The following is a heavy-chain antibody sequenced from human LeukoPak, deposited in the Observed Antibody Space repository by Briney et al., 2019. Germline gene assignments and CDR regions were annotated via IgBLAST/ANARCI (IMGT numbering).Heavy chain of an antibody. CDR3: ASHCSSTSCPFQH. V-gene: IGHV4-30-2*01. CDR1: GGSISSGGYY. Sequence: SQTLSLTCTVSGGSISSGGYYWSWIRQPPGKGLEWIGYIYHSGSTYYNPSLKSRVTISADRSKNQFSLKLSSVTAADTAVYYCASHCSSTSCPFQHWGQGTLVPVSS. J-gene: IGHJ1*01. CDR2: IYHSGST. D-gene: IGHD2-2*01.